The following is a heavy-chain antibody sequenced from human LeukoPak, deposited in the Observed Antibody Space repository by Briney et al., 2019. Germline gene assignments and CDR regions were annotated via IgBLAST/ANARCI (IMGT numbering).Heavy chain of an antibody. D-gene: IGHD3-9*01. V-gene: IGHV4-39*07. CDR1: GGSISSSSYY. CDR2: IYYSGST. CDR3: ARRHDILTGPDY. Sequence: SETLSLTCTVSGGSISSSSYYWGWIRQPPGKGLEWIGSIYYSGSTYYNPSLKSRVTISVDTSKNQFSLKLSSVTAADTAVYYCARRHDILTGPDYWGQGTLVTVSS. J-gene: IGHJ4*02.